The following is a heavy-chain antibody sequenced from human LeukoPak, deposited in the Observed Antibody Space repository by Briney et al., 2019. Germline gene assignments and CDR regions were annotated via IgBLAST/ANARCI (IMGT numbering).Heavy chain of an antibody. V-gene: IGHV3-66*01. Sequence: GGSLRLSCAASRFTFSSTYMSWVRQAPGKGLEWVSVFYSGDTTYYANSVKGRFTISRDSSKNMLYLQMNSLRAEDTAVYYCARRLLTGYYEFWGQGTLVTVSS. CDR2: FYSGDTT. J-gene: IGHJ4*02. D-gene: IGHD3-9*01. CDR3: ARRLLTGYYEF. CDR1: RFTFSSTY.